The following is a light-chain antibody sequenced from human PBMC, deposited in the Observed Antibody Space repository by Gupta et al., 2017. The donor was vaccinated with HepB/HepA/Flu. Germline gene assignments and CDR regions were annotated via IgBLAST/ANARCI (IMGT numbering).Light chain of an antibody. CDR3: QSYDSSTDVV. Sequence: SVLTQPPSVSGAPGQRVTISCTGSSSNIGAGYDVHWYQQLPGTAPKLLIYGNSNRPSGVPDRFSGSKSGTTASLAITGRQAEDEADYYCQSYDSSTDVVFGGGTKLTGL. J-gene: IGLJ2*01. V-gene: IGLV1-40*01. CDR1: SSNIGAGYD. CDR2: GNS.